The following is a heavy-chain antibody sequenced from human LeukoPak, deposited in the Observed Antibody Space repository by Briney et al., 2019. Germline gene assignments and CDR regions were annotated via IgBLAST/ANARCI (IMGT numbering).Heavy chain of an antibody. J-gene: IGHJ6*02. CDR1: GFSFTTYR. CDR2: ISGDGGST. V-gene: IGHV3-43*02. Sequence: GGSLRLSCAASGFSFTTYRMIWVRQAPGKGLEWVSLISGDGGSTYYADSVKGRFTISRDNSKNSLYLQMNSLRTEDTALYYCAKDILTLWFGELSDGMDVWGQGTTVTVSS. CDR3: AKDILTLWFGELSDGMDV. D-gene: IGHD3-10*01.